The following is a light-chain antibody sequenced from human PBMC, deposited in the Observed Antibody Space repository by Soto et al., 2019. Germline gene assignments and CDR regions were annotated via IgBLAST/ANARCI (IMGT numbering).Light chain of an antibody. Sequence: EIVMTQSPATLSVSPGESATLSCRASQSVSNNLTWYQQKPGQPPRLLIYGASTRATGVPGRFRGSGSGTEFTLTISSLQSEDFAVYYCQQYNKWPLTFGGGTKVEIK. CDR2: GAS. J-gene: IGKJ4*01. CDR1: QSVSNN. CDR3: QQYNKWPLT. V-gene: IGKV3-15*01.